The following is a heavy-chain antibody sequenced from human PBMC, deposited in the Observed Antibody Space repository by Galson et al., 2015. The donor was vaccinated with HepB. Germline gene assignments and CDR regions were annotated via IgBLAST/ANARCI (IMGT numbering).Heavy chain of an antibody. D-gene: IGHD3-9*01. CDR2: ISPTSSFI. V-gene: IGHV3-21*01. CDR1: GFTFRSYS. Sequence: SLRLSCAASGFTFRSYSMTWVRQAPGKGLEWVSAISPTSSFIEDADSLKGRIAISRDNAKNSLYLQLNSLRVDDTATYYCAKIGGNDIFDYWGQGTLVTVSS. J-gene: IGHJ4*02. CDR3: AKIGGNDIFDY.